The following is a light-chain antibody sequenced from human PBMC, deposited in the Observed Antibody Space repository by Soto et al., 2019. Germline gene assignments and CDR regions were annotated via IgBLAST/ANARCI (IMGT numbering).Light chain of an antibody. V-gene: IGKV3-15*01. CDR1: QSVRSN. J-gene: IGKJ1*01. CDR3: QQYDNWPRT. CDR2: DAS. Sequence: EKEMTQSPATLSVSPGERATLSCRASQSVRSNLAWYQQKPGQPPRLLIYDASTRATGIPSRFSGSGSGTEFTLTISSLKSEDFAVYYCQQYDNWPRTFGQGPKVEIK.